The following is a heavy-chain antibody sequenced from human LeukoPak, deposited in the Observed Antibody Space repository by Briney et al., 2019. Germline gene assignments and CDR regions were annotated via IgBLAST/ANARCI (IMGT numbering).Heavy chain of an antibody. CDR1: GGSINNYY. Sequence: SETLSLTCTVSGGSINNYYWSWIRQPAGKGIEWIGRIYTRGSTNYNPSLKSRVTMSVDTSKNQFSLKLSSVTAADTAVYYCARGRYCSADICSGGDAFDIWGQGTMVSVSS. D-gene: IGHD2-15*01. CDR3: ARGRYCSADICSGGDAFDI. V-gene: IGHV4-4*07. CDR2: IYTRGST. J-gene: IGHJ3*02.